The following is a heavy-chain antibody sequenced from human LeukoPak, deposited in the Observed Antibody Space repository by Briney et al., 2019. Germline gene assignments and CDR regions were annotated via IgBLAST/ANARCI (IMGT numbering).Heavy chain of an antibody. CDR3: ARDHGGSYSSPAY. V-gene: IGHV3-33*08. CDR1: GFTFSSYG. J-gene: IGHJ4*02. D-gene: IGHD1-26*01. CDR2: IWYDGSNK. Sequence: GGSLRLSCAASGFTFSSYGMHWVRQAPGKGLEWVAVIWYDGSNKYYADSVKGRFTISRDNSKNTLYLQMNSLRAEDTAVYYCARDHGGSYSSPAYWGQGTLVTVSS.